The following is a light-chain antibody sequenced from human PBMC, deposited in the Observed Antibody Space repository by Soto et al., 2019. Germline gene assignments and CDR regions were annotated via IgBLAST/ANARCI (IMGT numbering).Light chain of an antibody. CDR1: QSISSR. CDR3: QHSSSTPFT. J-gene: IGKJ3*01. Sequence: DIQMTQSPSSLSASVGDRVTITCRASQSISSRLNWYLQEPGKAPKLLIFSASTLRRGVPSRFSGTRSGTDFTLTISTLQPEYFATYYCQHSSSTPFTFGPGTKVYGK. CDR2: SAS. V-gene: IGKV1-39*01.